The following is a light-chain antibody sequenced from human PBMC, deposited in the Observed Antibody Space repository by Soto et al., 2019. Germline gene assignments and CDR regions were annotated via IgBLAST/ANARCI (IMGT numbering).Light chain of an antibody. V-gene: IGKV3-20*01. CDR2: GAS. CDR3: QQYVRSPYT. CDR1: QSISSTY. Sequence: EIVLTQSPGSLSLSPGERATLSCRASQSISSTYIAWYQQKRGQAPRLLIFGASSMATGIPDRFSGSGSGTDFSLTISRLEPEDSAVYFCQQYVRSPYTFGPGTKVDIK. J-gene: IGKJ3*01.